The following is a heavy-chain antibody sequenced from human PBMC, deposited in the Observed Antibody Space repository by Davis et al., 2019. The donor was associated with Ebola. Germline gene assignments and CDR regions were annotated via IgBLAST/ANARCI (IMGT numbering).Heavy chain of an antibody. D-gene: IGHD2-15*01. CDR1: GYTFTNYW. J-gene: IGHJ4*02. CDR3: ARFSGYCSGGSCYLSFDY. CDR2: IDPTDSFT. V-gene: IGHV5-10-1*01. Sequence: GESLKISCEGSGYTFTNYWISWVRQMPGKGLEWMGRIDPTDSFTQYSPSFQGHVTISIDRSINTAYLQWSNLEASDTAVYYCARFSGYCSGGSCYLSFDYWGQGTLVTVSS.